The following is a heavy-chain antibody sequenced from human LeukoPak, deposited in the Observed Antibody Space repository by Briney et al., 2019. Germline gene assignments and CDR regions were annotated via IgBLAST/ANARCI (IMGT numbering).Heavy chain of an antibody. V-gene: IGHV4-30-2*01. CDR2: IYPRGST. CDR1: GGSISSGSYS. Sequence: SQTLSLTCAVSGGSISSGSYSWSWIRQPPGKGLEWIGYIYPRGSTYYNPSLKSRVILSLDKSANQFSLKLSSVTAADTAVYYCASLFRVRGYFDYWGQGTLVTVSS. D-gene: IGHD2-21*01. J-gene: IGHJ4*02. CDR3: ASLFRVRGYFDY.